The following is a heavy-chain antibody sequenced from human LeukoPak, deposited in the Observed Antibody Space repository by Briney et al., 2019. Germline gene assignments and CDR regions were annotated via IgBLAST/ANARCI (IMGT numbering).Heavy chain of an antibody. CDR1: GYTFTSYY. CDR2: INPSGGST. V-gene: IGHV1-46*01. J-gene: IGHJ4*02. Sequence: ASVKVSCKASGYTFTSYYMHWVRQAPGQGLEWMGIINPSGGSTSYAQKFQGRVTMTRDMSTSTVYMELSSLRSEDTAVYYCARDYGVFGEFDYWGQGTLVTVSS. D-gene: IGHD3-10*02. CDR3: ARDYGVFGEFDY.